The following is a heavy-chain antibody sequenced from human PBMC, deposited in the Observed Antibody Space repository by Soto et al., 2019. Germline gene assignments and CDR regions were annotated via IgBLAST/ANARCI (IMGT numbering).Heavy chain of an antibody. D-gene: IGHD7-27*01. J-gene: IGHJ3*02. CDR3: ARGINWGSFAFDI. V-gene: IGHV3-13*01. CDR1: GFTFSSYD. Sequence: EVQLVESGGGLVQPGGSLRLSCAASGFTFSSYDMHWVRQATGKGLEWVSAIGTAGDTYYPGSVKGRFTISRENAKNSLYLQMNSLRAGDTAVYYCARGINWGSFAFDIWGQGTMVTVSS. CDR2: IGTAGDT.